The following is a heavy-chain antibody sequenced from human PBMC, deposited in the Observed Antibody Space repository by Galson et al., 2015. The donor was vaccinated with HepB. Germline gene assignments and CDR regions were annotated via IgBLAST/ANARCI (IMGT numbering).Heavy chain of an antibody. D-gene: IGHD3-10*01. V-gene: IGHV3-30*04. CDR1: GFTFSSYA. Sequence: SLRLSCAASGFTFSSYAMHWVRQAPGKGLEWVAVISYGGSNKYYADSVKGRFTISRDNSKNTLYLQMNSLRAEDTAVYYCARTGYYYYGMDVWGQGTTVTVSS. CDR2: ISYGGSNK. J-gene: IGHJ6*02. CDR3: ARTGYYYYGMDV.